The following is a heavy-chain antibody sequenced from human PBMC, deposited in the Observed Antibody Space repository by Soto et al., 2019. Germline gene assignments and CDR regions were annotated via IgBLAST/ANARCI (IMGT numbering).Heavy chain of an antibody. Sequence: QVQLQQWGAGLLKPSETLSLTCVVSGGSLSDYFWSWIRQPPGMALEWIGEINHLGSINYNPSLKRRVTMSVDTSKNQFSLTLTPVTAADTATYYCARGGISHWAYFYYMDVWDRGTTVTVSS. D-gene: IGHD2-21*01. CDR3: ARGGISHWAYFYYMDV. V-gene: IGHV4-34*01. J-gene: IGHJ6*03. CDR2: INHLGSI. CDR1: GGSLSDYF.